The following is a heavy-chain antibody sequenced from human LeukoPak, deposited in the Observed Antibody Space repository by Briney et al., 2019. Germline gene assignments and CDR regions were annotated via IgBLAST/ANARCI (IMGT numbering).Heavy chain of an antibody. CDR3: ARGPGSGRNYNWFDP. CDR1: GFTFSSYD. J-gene: IGHJ5*02. CDR2: IGTAGTT. D-gene: IGHD3-10*01. V-gene: IGHV3-13*01. Sequence: PGGSLRLSCAASGFTFSSYDMHWVRQATGKGLEWVSAIGTAGTTYYPGSVKGRFTISREDAKNSLYLQMNSPRAEDTAVYYCARGPGSGRNYNWFDPWGQGTLVTVSS.